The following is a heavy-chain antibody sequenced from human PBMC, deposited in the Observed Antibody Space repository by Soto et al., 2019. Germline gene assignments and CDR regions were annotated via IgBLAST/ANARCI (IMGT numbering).Heavy chain of an antibody. D-gene: IGHD3-22*01. Sequence: QVQLQESGPGLVKPSQTLSLTCTVSGGSISSGDYHWSWIRQPPGKGLEWIGYIYYSGSTYYNPSLKSRVTISVDTSKNQFSLKLSSVTAADTAVYYCARVGGSGYYYVAGVGWFDPWGQGTLVTVSS. CDR1: GGSISSGDYH. V-gene: IGHV4-30-4*01. J-gene: IGHJ5*02. CDR3: ARVGGSGYYYVAGVGWFDP. CDR2: IYYSGST.